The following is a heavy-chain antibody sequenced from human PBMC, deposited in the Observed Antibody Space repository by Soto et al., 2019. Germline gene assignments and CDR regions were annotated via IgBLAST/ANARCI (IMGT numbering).Heavy chain of an antibody. D-gene: IGHD1-26*01. CDR2: IYWDDDE. V-gene: IGHV2-5*02. J-gene: IGHJ4*02. CDR3: AHDTTSGSYWAY. CDR1: GFSLTNSGVG. Sequence: QITLRESGPTLVKPTQTLTLTCTFSGFSLTNSGVGVGWIRQPPGKALEWLALIYWDDDERYSPSLQTRLSITQDTSQTQVVLTMTNMDPVDTATYYCAHDTTSGSYWAYWGQGTLVTVSS.